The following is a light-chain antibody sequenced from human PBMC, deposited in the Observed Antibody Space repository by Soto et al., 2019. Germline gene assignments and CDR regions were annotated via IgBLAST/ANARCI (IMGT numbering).Light chain of an antibody. CDR3: QQYGSSPRA. CDR2: DTS. CDR1: QGIVYT. J-gene: IGKJ1*01. Sequence: EIIMTQSPATLSVSPGEGATLSCRASQGIVYTLAWYQHKPGQTPRLLIYDTSTRATGVPARFSGSRSGTDFTLTISRLEPEDFAVYYCQQYGSSPRAFGQGTKVDIK. V-gene: IGKV3-15*01.